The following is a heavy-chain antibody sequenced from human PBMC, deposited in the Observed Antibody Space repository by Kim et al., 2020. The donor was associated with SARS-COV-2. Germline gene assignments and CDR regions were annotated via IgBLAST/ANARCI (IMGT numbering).Heavy chain of an antibody. J-gene: IGHJ4*02. V-gene: IGHV3-48*03. Sequence: GSTIYYADSVKGRFTISRDNAKNSLYLQMNSLRAEDTAVYYCARGFYDYWGQGTLVTVSS. CDR3: ARGFYDY. CDR2: GSTI.